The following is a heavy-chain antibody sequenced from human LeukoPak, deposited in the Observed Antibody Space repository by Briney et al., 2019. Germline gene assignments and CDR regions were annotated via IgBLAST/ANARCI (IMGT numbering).Heavy chain of an antibody. D-gene: IGHD6-6*01. V-gene: IGHV3-20*01. CDR2: ISWNGGNT. J-gene: IGHJ4*02. Sequence: GGSLRLSCAASGFTFDDYGMSWVRQAPGKGLEWVSGISWNGGNTGYADSVKGRFTISRDNAKNSLYLQMNSLRAEDTALYHCARGGISSSSIPYFDYWGQGTLVTVSS. CDR1: GFTFDDYG. CDR3: ARGGISSSSIPYFDY.